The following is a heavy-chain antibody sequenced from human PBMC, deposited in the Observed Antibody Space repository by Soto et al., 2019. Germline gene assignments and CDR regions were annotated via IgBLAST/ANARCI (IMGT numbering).Heavy chain of an antibody. CDR2: ISNDGSKT. D-gene: IGHD1-1*01. V-gene: IGHV3-30*03. J-gene: IGHJ5*02. Sequence: QGQLVESGGGVVQPGRSLRLSCAASGFIFRNYGMNWVRQAPGRGLEWVAVISNDGSKTNYADSVKGRFTISRDDSMSTLYLKMNSLRGEDRAVYYCASWKDHWLDPWGQGTLSPSPQ. CDR1: GFIFRNYG. CDR3: ASWKDHWLDP.